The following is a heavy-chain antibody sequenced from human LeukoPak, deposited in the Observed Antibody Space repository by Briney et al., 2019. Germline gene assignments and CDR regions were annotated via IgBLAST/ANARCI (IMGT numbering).Heavy chain of an antibody. CDR1: GGSISSSSYC. D-gene: IGHD3/OR15-3a*01. CDR2: IYYSGST. J-gene: IGHJ5*02. CDR3: ARWTDAYNWFDP. Sequence: PSETLSLTCTVSGGSISSSSYCWGRNRQPPGKGLEWIGSIYYSGSTYHNPSLKSRVTISVDTSKNQFSLKLSSVTPADTAVYYCARWTDAYNWFDPWGQGTLVTVSS. V-gene: IGHV4-39*07.